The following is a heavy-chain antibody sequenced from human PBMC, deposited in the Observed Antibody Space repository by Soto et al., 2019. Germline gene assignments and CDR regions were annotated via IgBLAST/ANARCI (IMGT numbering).Heavy chain of an antibody. CDR2: INHSGGT. Sequence: PYVTLSLTGVVYRVSFTGHHWCRITQPPGRGLDLIGEINHSGGTSYNPSLKSRVTISVDTSKSQFALKLTSVTAADRAVYYFARGRVATVDSSGLDEYWGQGTPVT. CDR1: RVSFTGHH. CDR3: ARGRVATVDSSGLDEY. J-gene: IGHJ4*02. D-gene: IGHD3-22*01. V-gene: IGHV4-34*01.